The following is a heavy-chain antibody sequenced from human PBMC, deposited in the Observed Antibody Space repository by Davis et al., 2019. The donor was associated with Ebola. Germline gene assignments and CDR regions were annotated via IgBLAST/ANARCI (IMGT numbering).Heavy chain of an antibody. CDR1: GFTFSSYS. V-gene: IGHV3-21*01. D-gene: IGHD3-10*01. CDR3: ARGYGSGLYYYYGMDV. J-gene: IGHJ6*02. Sequence: GESLKISCAASGFTFSSYSMNWVRQAPGKGLEWVSSISSSSSYIYYADSVKGRFTISRDNAKNSLYLQMNSLRAEDTAVYYCARGYGSGLYYYYGMDVWGQGTTVTVSS. CDR2: ISSSSSYI.